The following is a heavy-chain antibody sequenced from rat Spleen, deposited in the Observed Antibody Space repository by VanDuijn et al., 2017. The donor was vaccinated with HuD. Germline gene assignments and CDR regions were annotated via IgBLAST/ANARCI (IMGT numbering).Heavy chain of an antibody. J-gene: IGHJ2*01. D-gene: IGHD4-3*01. V-gene: IGHV2-13*01. CDR3: ARYNSGFDY. Sequence: QVQLKESGPGLVQPSQTLSLTCTVSGFSVTGNSVNWVRQPPGEGLEWMGVIWENGDTNSNSALKSRLSISRDTSKSQVYLKMNSLQTDDTGTYYCARYNSGFDYWGQGVMVTVSS. CDR1: GFSVTGNS. CDR2: IWENGDT.